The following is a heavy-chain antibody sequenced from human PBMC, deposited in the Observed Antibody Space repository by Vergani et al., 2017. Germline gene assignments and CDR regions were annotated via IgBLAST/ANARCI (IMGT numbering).Heavy chain of an antibody. D-gene: IGHD3/OR15-3a*01. CDR1: GVTFSSYT. Sequence: QVQLVQSGAEVKKPGSSVKVSCKASGVTFSSYTISWVRQAPGQGLEWMGRIIPILGIANYAQKFQGRVTITADKSTSTAYMELSSLRSEDTAVYYCASPGYLGLDDAFDIWGQGTTVTVSS. J-gene: IGHJ3*02. CDR2: IIPILGIA. CDR3: ASPGYLGLDDAFDI. V-gene: IGHV1-69*02.